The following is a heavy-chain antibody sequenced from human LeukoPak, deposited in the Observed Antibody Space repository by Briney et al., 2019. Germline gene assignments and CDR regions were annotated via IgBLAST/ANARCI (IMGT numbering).Heavy chain of an antibody. J-gene: IGHJ4*02. CDR3: AKPYNWNYYFDY. D-gene: IGHD1-7*01. Sequence: PGGSLRLSCAASGFTFSDYYMSWIRQAPGKGLEWVSYISSSGSTIYYADSVKGRFTISRDNAKNSLYLQMNSLRAEDTAVYYCAKPYNWNYYFDYWGQGTLVTVSS. CDR1: GFTFSDYY. CDR2: ISSSGSTI. V-gene: IGHV3-11*01.